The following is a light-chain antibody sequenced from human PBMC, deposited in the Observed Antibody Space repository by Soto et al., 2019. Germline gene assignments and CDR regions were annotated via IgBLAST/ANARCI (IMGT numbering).Light chain of an antibody. CDR1: RSVSSS. CDR2: GAS. Sequence: EIVMTQSPATLSVSPGERATLSCRASRSVSSSLAWYQHKPGQAPRLLIYGASIRATGIPGRFSGSGSGTGFTLTISSLQSEDFAAYYCQQYSNRYTFGQGTKLEIK. V-gene: IGKV3D-15*01. CDR3: QQYSNRYT. J-gene: IGKJ2*01.